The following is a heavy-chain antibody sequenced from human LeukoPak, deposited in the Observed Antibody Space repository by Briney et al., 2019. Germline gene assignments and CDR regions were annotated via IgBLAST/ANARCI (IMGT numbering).Heavy chain of an antibody. CDR3: ARDNSVEDTAWWFDP. CDR1: GYTFTSYY. Sequence: GASVKVSCKASGYTFTSYYMHWVRQAPGQGLEWMGIINPSGGSTSYAQKFQGRVTMTRDRSTSTDYMELSSLRSEDTAVYYCARDNSVEDTAWWFDPWGQGTLVTVSS. J-gene: IGHJ5*02. V-gene: IGHV1-46*01. D-gene: IGHD4-23*01. CDR2: INPSGGST.